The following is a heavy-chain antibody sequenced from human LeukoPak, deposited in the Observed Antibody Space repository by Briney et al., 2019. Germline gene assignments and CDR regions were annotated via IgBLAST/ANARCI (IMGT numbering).Heavy chain of an antibody. Sequence: PGGSLRLSCAASGFTFSNYAMSWVRQAPGKGLEWVSAISGSGGSTYYADSVKGRFTISRDSSKNTLYLQMNSLRAEDTAVYYCARGDGGLVDYWGQGTLVTVSS. J-gene: IGHJ4*02. V-gene: IGHV3-23*01. CDR1: GFTFSNYA. CDR2: ISGSGGST. CDR3: ARGDGGLVDY. D-gene: IGHD3-10*01.